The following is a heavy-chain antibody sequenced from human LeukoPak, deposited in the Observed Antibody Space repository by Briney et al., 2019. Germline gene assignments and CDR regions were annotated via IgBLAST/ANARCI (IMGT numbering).Heavy chain of an antibody. Sequence: QTGGSLRLSCSASGFTFSSYAMHWVRQAPGKGLEWVSAISGSGGSTYYADSVKGRFTISRDNSKNTLYLQMNSLRAEDTAVYYCAKVSGSYCSSTSCYGPRWGQGTLVTVSS. CDR3: AKVSGSYCSSTSCYGPR. CDR2: ISGSGGST. CDR1: GFTFSSYA. D-gene: IGHD2-2*01. V-gene: IGHV3-23*01. J-gene: IGHJ4*02.